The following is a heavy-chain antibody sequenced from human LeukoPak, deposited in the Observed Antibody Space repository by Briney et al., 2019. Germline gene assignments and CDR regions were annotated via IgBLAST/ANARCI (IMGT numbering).Heavy chain of an antibody. CDR1: GFTFSSYA. Sequence: GGSLRLSCAASGFTFSSYAIHWVRQAPGKGLEWVAVISYDGSNKYYADSAKGRSTISRDNSKNTLYLQMNSLRAEDSAVYYCAREPGGGDFDQPSFDYWGQGTLVTVSS. CDR3: AREPGGGDFDQPSFDY. CDR2: ISYDGSNK. V-gene: IGHV3-30*04. D-gene: IGHD3-9*01. J-gene: IGHJ4*02.